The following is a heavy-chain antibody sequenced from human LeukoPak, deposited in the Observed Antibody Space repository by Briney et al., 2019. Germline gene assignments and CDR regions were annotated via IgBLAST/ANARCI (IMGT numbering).Heavy chain of an antibody. CDR3: ARGFSHYDILTGYFDY. CDR1: GYTFTSYD. J-gene: IGHJ4*02. CDR2: MNPNSGNT. V-gene: IGHV1-8*01. D-gene: IGHD3-9*01. Sequence: ASVKVSCKASGYTFTSYDINWVRQAIGQGLEWMGWMNPNSGNTGYAQKFQGRVTMTRNTSISTAYMELSSLRSEDTAVYYCARGFSHYDILTGYFDYWGQGTLVTVSS.